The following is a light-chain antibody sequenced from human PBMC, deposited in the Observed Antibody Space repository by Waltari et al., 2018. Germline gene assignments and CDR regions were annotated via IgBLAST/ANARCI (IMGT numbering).Light chain of an antibody. CDR3: QQYYSTPPRLT. CDR2: WAS. J-gene: IGKJ4*01. Sequence: DIVMTQSPDSLAVSLGERATINCKSSQSVLYNSNNKNYLAWYQQKPGQPPKLLIYWASTLESGVPDRFSGSGSGTYFTLTISSLQAEDVAVYYCQQYYSTPPRLTFGGGTKVEIK. V-gene: IGKV4-1*01. CDR1: QSVLYNSNNKNY.